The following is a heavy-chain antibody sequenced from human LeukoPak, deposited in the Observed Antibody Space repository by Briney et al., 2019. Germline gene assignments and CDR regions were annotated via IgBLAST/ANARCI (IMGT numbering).Heavy chain of an antibody. D-gene: IGHD2-2*01. CDR1: GGSISSYY. V-gene: IGHV4-59*12. J-gene: IGHJ6*02. Sequence: PSETLSLTCTVSGGSISSYYWSWIRQPPGKGLEWIGYIYYSGSTSYNPSLKSRATISVDTSKNQFSLKLSSVTAADTAVYYCARFCSSTSCYLRGYYYYQGLDVWGQGTTVTVSS. CDR3: ARFCSSTSCYLRGYYYYQGLDV. CDR2: IYYSGST.